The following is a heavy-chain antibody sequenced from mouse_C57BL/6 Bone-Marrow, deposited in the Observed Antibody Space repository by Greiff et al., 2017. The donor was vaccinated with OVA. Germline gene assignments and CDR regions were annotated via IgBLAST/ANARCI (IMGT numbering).Heavy chain of an antibody. D-gene: IGHD2-5*01. CDR1: GFSLTSYG. J-gene: IGHJ4*01. V-gene: IGHV2-2*01. CDR2: IWSGGST. CDR3: ARKNYSNYSYAMDY. Sequence: VQLQQSGPGLVQPSQSLSITCTVSGFSLTSYGVHWVRQSPGKGLEWLGVIWSGGSTDYNAAFISRLSISKDNSKSQVFFKMNSLQADDTAIYYCARKNYSNYSYAMDYWGQGTSVTVSS.